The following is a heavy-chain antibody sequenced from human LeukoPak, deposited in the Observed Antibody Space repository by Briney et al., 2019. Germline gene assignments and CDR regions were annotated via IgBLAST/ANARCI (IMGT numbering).Heavy chain of an antibody. CDR1: GGTFSSYA. CDR2: IIPIFGTA. J-gene: IGHJ4*02. CDR3: ARSLASITIFGVATQFDY. D-gene: IGHD3-3*01. V-gene: IGHV1-69*05. Sequence: SVKVSCKASGGTFSSYAISWVRQAPGQGLEWTGGIIPIFGTANYAQKFQGRVTITTDESTSTAYMELSSLRSEDTAVYYCARSLASITIFGVATQFDYWGQGTLVTVSS.